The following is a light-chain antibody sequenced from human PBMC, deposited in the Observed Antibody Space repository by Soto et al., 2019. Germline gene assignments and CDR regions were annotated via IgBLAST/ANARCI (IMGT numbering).Light chain of an antibody. CDR3: QQYYSYPWT. CDR2: LGP. J-gene: IGKJ1*01. V-gene: IGKV2-28*01. Sequence: DVVVSQSPLSLPVTPGEPASISCRSSQSLLHSNGYNYLDWYLQTPPQSPQVLVYLGPNRSFGVPDRFSASGSGTEFTLTISSLQPDDSATYYCQQYYSYPWTFGQGTKLDIK. CDR1: QSLLHSNGYNY.